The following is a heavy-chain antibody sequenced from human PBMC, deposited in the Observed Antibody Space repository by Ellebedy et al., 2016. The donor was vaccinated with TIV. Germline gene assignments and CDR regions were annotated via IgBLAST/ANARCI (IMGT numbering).Heavy chain of an antibody. CDR3: SRGREAVAGIYAINV. V-gene: IGHV1-8*01. Sequence: AASVKVSCKSSGYTFTSYDINWLRQATGQGLEWMGWMNPNSGNTGYAQKFQGRVAVTRNTSISTAYMELSSLRSDEPAVYYCSRGREAVAGIYAINVWGQGTTVTVSS. D-gene: IGHD6-19*01. J-gene: IGHJ6*02. CDR1: GYTFTSYD. CDR2: MNPNSGNT.